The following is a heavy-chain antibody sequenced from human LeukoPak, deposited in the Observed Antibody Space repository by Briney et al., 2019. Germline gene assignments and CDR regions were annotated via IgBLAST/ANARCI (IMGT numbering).Heavy chain of an antibody. D-gene: IGHD4-17*01. CDR3: ASLRILDDYGDYSY. CDR1: GGSFSGNY. CDR2: INHSGST. V-gene: IGHV4-34*01. J-gene: IGHJ4*02. Sequence: SETLSLTCAVYGGSFSGNYWSWIRQPPGKGLEWIGEINHSGSTNYNPSLKSRVTISVDTSKKQFSLKLSSVTAADTAVYYCASLRILDDYGDYSYWGQGTLVTVSS.